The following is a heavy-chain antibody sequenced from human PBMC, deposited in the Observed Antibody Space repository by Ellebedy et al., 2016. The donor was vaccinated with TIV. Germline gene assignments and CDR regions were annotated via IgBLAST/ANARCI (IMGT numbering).Heavy chain of an antibody. D-gene: IGHD3-9*01. J-gene: IGHJ4*02. CDR1: GGSFSSYY. CDR3: ARGRQTNFHDPTGYYLDY. Sequence: SETLSLXXTVSGGSFSSYYWSWIRQSAGKGLEWIGRIFMSGSTSYNPSLESRVTMSGDTSMNHFTLKLASVTAADTAVYYCARGRQTNFHDPTGYYLDYWGQGTPVTVSS. CDR2: IFMSGST. V-gene: IGHV4-4*07.